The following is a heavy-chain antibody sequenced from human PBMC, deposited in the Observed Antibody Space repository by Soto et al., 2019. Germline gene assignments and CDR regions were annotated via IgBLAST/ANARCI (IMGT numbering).Heavy chain of an antibody. Sequence: SVKVSCKASGGGNLRDYRTTWVRRAPGQGLEWMGGIIPKLGSANYAQKFQGRVTITADESTSSVYMELRSLRSDDTAVYYCARVSSSWSWDWFDPWGQGTLVTVSS. CDR2: IIPKLGSA. V-gene: IGHV1-69*13. CDR1: GGGNLRDYR. J-gene: IGHJ5*02. CDR3: ARVSSSWSWDWFDP. D-gene: IGHD6-13*01.